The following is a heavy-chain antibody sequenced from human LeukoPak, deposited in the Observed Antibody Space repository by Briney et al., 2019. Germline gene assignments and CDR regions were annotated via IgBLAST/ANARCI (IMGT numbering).Heavy chain of an antibody. CDR3: ARALRLVNNY. CDR1: GFTFSSYW. CDR2: INNDGSST. V-gene: IGHV3-74*01. Sequence: GGSLRLSCAASGFTFSSYWMHWVRQAPGKGLVWVSRINNDGSSTTYADSVKGRFTISRDNAKSTLYLQMNSLRAEDTAVYYCARALRLVNNYWGQGTLVTVSS. D-gene: IGHD3-9*01. J-gene: IGHJ4*02.